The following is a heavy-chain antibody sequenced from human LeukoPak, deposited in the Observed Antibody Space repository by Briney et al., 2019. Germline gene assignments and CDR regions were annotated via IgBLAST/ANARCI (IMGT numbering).Heavy chain of an antibody. V-gene: IGHV3-23*01. CDR2: ISGSGGST. J-gene: IGHJ3*02. CDR1: GFTFSSYA. D-gene: IGHD3-10*01. Sequence: GGSLRLSCAASGFTFSSYAMSWVRQAPGKGLEWVSAISGSGGSTYYADSVKGRFTISRDNSKNTLYLQMNSLRAEDTAVYYCAKMTIVLLWFGELNDAFDIWGQGTMVTVSS. CDR3: AKMTIVLLWFGELNDAFDI.